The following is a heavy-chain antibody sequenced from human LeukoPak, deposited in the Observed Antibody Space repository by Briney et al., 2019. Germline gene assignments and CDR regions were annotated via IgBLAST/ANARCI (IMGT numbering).Heavy chain of an antibody. CDR1: GFALSTYE. CDR3: ARGDPHADL. Sequence: GGSLRLSCAASGFALSTYEMNWVRQAPGKGLEWIADITISGHTKNYADSVKGRFSISRDNVRTSLYLQMHSLRVEDTGVYYCARGDPHADLWGQGTLVTVSS. V-gene: IGHV3-48*03. J-gene: IGHJ5*02. D-gene: IGHD5-24*01. CDR2: ITISGHTK.